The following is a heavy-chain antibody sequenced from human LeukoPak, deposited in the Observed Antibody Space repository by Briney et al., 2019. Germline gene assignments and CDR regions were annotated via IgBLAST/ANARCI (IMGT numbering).Heavy chain of an antibody. CDR2: IGNVGSNN. J-gene: IGHJ6*04. Sequence: SHRLSRAPSRLTFCRYGLLWEREAPGPGQEGGAVIGNVGSNNYYAASVKGRITISRDNFKNTPNLQMNKLRAEDTAEYYCARSDSSTPQYYEYDGMDVWGKGTTVTVSS. V-gene: IGHV3-30*06. D-gene: IGHD6-13*01. CDR1: RLTFCRYG. CDR3: ARSDSSTPQYYEYDGMDV.